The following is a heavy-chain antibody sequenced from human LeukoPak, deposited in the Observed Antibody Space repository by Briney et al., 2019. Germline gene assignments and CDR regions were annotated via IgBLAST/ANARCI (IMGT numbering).Heavy chain of an antibody. CDR1: GGSISSSSYY. V-gene: IGHV4-39*07. J-gene: IGHJ3*02. CDR2: IYYSGST. D-gene: IGHD3-9*01. CDR3: ARDYAAALLTGYYSLFNAFDI. Sequence: SETLSLTCTVSGGSISSSSYYWGWIRQPPGKGLEWIGSIYYSGSTYYNPSLKSRVTISVDTSKNQFSLKLSSMTAADTAVYYCARDYAAALLTGYYSLFNAFDIWGQGTMVTVSS.